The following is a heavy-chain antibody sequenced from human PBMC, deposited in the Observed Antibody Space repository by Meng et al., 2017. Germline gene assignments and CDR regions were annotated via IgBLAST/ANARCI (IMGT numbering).Heavy chain of an antibody. Sequence: QGQLVQAGAEVKKPGASVKVSCNASAHTLSSDGFAWVRQAPGQGLEWMGWINAYNGYTHYAQKFLGRVTLTTDPSTNTGYMELRSLTSDDTAVYYCATRGNPYLDCWGQGTLVTVSS. CDR1: AHTLSSDG. V-gene: IGHV1-18*01. CDR2: INAYNGYT. CDR3: ATRGNPYLDC. J-gene: IGHJ4*02.